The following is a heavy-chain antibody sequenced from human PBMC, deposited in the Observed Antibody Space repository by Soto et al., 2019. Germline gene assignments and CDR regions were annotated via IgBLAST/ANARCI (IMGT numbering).Heavy chain of an antibody. D-gene: IGHD1-26*01. CDR3: AATIPDYYDGIDV. CDR2: FYPSGST. J-gene: IGHJ6*02. Sequence: PSETLSLTCTVSGGSISSYYWSWIRQPAGKGLEWIGRFYPSGSTNYNPSLKSRVTMSVDTSKNQVSLKLNSVTAADTAMYYCAATIPDYYDGIDVWGQGTTVTVSS. V-gene: IGHV4-4*07. CDR1: GGSISSYY.